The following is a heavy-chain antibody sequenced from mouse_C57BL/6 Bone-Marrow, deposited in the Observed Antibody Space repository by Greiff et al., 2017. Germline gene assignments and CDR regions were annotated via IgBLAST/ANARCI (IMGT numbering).Heavy chain of an antibody. Sequence: QVQLQQPGAELVKPGASVKLSCKASGYTFTSYRMHWVKQRPGQGLEWIGMIHPNSGSTNYNEKFKSKATLTVDKSSSTAYMQLSSLTSEDSAVYYCASPHYYGSSLYYYAMDYWGQGTSVTVSS. CDR2: IHPNSGST. J-gene: IGHJ4*01. CDR1: GYTFTSYR. CDR3: ASPHYYGSSLYYYAMDY. V-gene: IGHV1-64*01. D-gene: IGHD1-1*01.